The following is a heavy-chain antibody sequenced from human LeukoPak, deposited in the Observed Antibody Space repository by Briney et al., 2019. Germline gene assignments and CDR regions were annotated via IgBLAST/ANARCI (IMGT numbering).Heavy chain of an antibody. D-gene: IGHD3-9*01. CDR3: TRGGFDHNMDV. J-gene: IGHJ6*03. CDR1: GFTLSSYW. CDR2: IDNDGTHT. Sequence: PGGSLRLSCAASGFTLSSYWMHWVRQAPGTGPVWVSYIDNDGTHTAYADSVRGRFTVSRDNAKNMLFLQVNGLRAEDTAIYYCTRGGFDHNMDVWGKGTMVTVSS. V-gene: IGHV3-74*01.